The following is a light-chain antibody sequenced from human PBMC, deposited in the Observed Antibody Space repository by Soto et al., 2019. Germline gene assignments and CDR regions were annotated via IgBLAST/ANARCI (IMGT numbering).Light chain of an antibody. V-gene: IGLV2-23*03. CDR3: CSYAGSSNV. CDR2: EGN. CDR1: SGDVGIYNL. J-gene: IGLJ1*01. Sequence: QSALTQPASVSGSPGQSITISCTGTSGDVGIYNLVSWYQQHPGEAPKLMIYEGNKRPSGVSHRFSGSKSGNTASLTISGLQAEDEAVYYCCSYAGSSNVFGTGTKLTVL.